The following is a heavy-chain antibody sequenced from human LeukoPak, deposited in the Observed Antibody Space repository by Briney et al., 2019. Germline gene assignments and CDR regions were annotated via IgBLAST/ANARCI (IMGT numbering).Heavy chain of an antibody. CDR1: GYSISSGYC. V-gene: IGHV4-38-2*02. Sequence: SETLSLTCTVSGYSISSGYCWVWIRQPPGKGLEWIGSIYHSGSTYYNPSLKSRVTISVDTSKNQFSLKLSSVTAADTAVYYCARVTGGNFDYWGQGTLVTVSS. CDR3: ARVTGGNFDY. J-gene: IGHJ4*02. CDR2: IYHSGST. D-gene: IGHD2-8*02.